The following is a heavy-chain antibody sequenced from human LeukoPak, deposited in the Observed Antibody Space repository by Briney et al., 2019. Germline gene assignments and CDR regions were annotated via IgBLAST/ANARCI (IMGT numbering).Heavy chain of an antibody. CDR1: GGSISSYY. CDR2: INHSGST. CDR3: ARGSVY. J-gene: IGHJ4*02. Sequence: PSETLSLTCTVSGGSISSYYWSWIRQPPGKGLEWIGEINHSGSTNYNPSLKSRVTISVDTSKNQFSLKLSSVTAADTAVYYRARGSVYWGQGTLVTVSS. V-gene: IGHV4-34*01. D-gene: IGHD6-25*01.